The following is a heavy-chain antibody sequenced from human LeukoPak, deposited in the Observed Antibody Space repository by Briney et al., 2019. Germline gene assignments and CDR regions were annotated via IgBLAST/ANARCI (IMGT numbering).Heavy chain of an antibody. CDR3: AREADCSGGNCYRGPFDI. D-gene: IGHD2-15*01. J-gene: IGHJ3*02. CDR2: IWYDGSNQ. V-gene: IGHV3-33*01. CDR1: GFTFSTYA. Sequence: GGSRRLSCATSGFTFSTYAIHWVRQAPGKGLEWVAAIWYDGSNQYYPDSVKGRLSISRDNYKNTLYLQMNSLRVEDTALYYCAREADCSGGNCYRGPFDIWGQGTMVTVSS.